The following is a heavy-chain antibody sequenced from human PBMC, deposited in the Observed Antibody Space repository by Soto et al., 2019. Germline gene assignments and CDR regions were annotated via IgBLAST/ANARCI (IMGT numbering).Heavy chain of an antibody. J-gene: IGHJ5*02. CDR3: VRRHVSATGIDWFDP. D-gene: IGHD6-13*01. V-gene: IGHV1-3*01. CDR2: INAANGDT. CDR1: GYTFTSYD. Sequence: ASVKVSCKASGYTFTSYDIHWVRQAPGQRLEWMGWINAANGDTKYSPKFQGRVTITRDTSASTAYMELSSLRSEDTAVYYCVRRHVSATGIDWFDPWGQGTLVTVSS.